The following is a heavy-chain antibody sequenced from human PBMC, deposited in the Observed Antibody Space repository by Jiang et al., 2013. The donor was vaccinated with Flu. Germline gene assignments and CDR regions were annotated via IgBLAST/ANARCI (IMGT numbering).Heavy chain of an antibody. V-gene: IGHV3-66*01. CDR3: VPRMDV. J-gene: IGHJ6*02. Sequence: VQLVESGGGLVQPGGSLRLSCAVSEFTVNSNYMSWVRQAPGKGLDWVSVIYNGGRAYYADSVKGRFTISRDNTKNTLYLQMNSLRVEDTAVYYCVPRMDVWGQGTTVTVSS. CDR1: EFTVNSNY. CDR2: IYNGGRA.